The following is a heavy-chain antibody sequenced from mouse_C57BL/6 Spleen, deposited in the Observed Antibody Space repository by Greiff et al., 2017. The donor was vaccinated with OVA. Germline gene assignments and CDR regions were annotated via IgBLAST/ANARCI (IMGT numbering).Heavy chain of an antibody. V-gene: IGHV1-50*01. CDR3: AALLFAY. D-gene: IGHD1-2*01. J-gene: IGHJ3*01. CDR1: GYTFTSYW. Sequence: QVQLKQPGAELVKPGASVKLSCKASGYTFTSYWMQWVKQRPGQGLEWIGEIDPSDSYTNYNQKFKGKATLTVDTSSSTAYMQLSSLTSEDSAVYYCAALLFAYWGQGTLVTVSA. CDR2: IDPSDSYT.